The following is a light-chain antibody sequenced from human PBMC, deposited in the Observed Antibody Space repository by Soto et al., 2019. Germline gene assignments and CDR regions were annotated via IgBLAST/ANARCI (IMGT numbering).Light chain of an antibody. CDR3: QQYGSSPLT. Sequence: NVLTQSPGTLSLSPGQRATLSCRASQSLSGNYLAWYQQKPGQAPRLLIYDASTRSTGIPDRFRGSGSGTDFTLNISRVEPEDFAVYYCQQYGSSPLTFGGGTKVDIK. J-gene: IGKJ4*01. CDR2: DAS. CDR1: QSLSGNY. V-gene: IGKV3-20*01.